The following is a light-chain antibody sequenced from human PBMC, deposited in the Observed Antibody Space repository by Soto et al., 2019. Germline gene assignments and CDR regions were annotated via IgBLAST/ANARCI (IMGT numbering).Light chain of an antibody. CDR3: QQYDNPLT. Sequence: DIQMTQSPSSLSASVGDRVTITCQASQDISNYLNWYQRKPGKAPKLLIYDASNLETGVPSRFSGSGSGTDFTFTISSLQPEDIATYYCQQYDNPLTFGGGTKVDIK. J-gene: IGKJ4*01. CDR1: QDISNY. V-gene: IGKV1-33*01. CDR2: DAS.